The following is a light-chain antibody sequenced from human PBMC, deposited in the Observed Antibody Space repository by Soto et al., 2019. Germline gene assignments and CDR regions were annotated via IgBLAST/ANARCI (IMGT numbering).Light chain of an antibody. Sequence: EIVLTQSPGTLSLSPGERATLSCRASQSLSSGYLAWYQQKPGQAPRILIYAASSRATGIPDRFSGSGSGTDFSLTINRLEPEDSAVYYCQQYDTSPRTFGQGTKWISN. CDR1: QSLSSGY. CDR3: QQYDTSPRT. J-gene: IGKJ1*01. CDR2: AAS. V-gene: IGKV3-20*01.